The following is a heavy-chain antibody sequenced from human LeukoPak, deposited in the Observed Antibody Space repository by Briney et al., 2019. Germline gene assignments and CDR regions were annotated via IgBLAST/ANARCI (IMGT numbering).Heavy chain of an antibody. CDR2: VDPEDGET. D-gene: IGHD2-21*01. J-gene: IGHJ4*02. CDR3: ATEDPHSPSFDY. V-gene: IGHV1-69-2*01. CDR1: GYTFPSYD. Sequence: ASVKFSCKASGYTFPSYDIIWVQQAPGKGLEWMGLVDPEDGETIYAEKFQGRVTITADTSTDTAYMELSSLRSEDTAVYYCATEDPHSPSFDYWGQGTLVTVSS.